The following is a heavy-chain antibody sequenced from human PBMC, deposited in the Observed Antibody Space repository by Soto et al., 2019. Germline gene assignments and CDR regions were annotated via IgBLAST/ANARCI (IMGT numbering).Heavy chain of an antibody. CDR2: IYYSGST. CDR1: GGSISSYY. CDR3: ARLYGSGSYYRSFDP. J-gene: IGHJ5*02. D-gene: IGHD3-10*01. V-gene: IGHV4-59*01. Sequence: SETLSLTCTVSGGSISSYYWSWIRQPPGKGLEWIGYIYYSGSTNYNPSLKSRVTISVDTSKNQFSLKLSSVTAADTAVYYCARLYGSGSYYRSFDPWGQGTLVTFSS.